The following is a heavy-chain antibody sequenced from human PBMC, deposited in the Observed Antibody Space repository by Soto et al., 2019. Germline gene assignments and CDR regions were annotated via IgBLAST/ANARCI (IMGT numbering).Heavy chain of an antibody. J-gene: IGHJ6*02. CDR2: ISYDGSNK. D-gene: IGHD5-18*01. Sequence: GGSLRLSCAASGFTFSSYAMHWVRQAPGKGLEWVAVISYDGSNKYYADSVKGRFTISRDNSKNTLYLQMNSLRAEDTAVYYCARAVDTAMINYYYYGMDVWGQGTTVTVSS. CDR3: ARAVDTAMINYYYYGMDV. CDR1: GFTFSSYA. V-gene: IGHV3-30-3*01.